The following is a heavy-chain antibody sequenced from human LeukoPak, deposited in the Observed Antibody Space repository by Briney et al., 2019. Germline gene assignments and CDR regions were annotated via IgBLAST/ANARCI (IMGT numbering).Heavy chain of an antibody. V-gene: IGHV3-30*02. CDR3: ARVSSGWYYYYYYMDV. D-gene: IGHD6-19*01. Sequence: GGSLRLSCAASGFTFSSYGMHWVRQAPGKGLEWVAFIRFDGSNKYYADSVKGRFTISGDNAKNTLYLQMNSLRAEDTAVYYCARVSSGWYYYYYYMDVWGKGTTVTVSS. J-gene: IGHJ6*03. CDR1: GFTFSSYG. CDR2: IRFDGSNK.